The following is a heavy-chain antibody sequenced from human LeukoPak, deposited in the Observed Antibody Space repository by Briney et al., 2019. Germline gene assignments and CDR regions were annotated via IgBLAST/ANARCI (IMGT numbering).Heavy chain of an antibody. CDR3: ARVGSSGWYYFDY. CDR2: ISSSSSYI. Sequence: GESLRLSCAASGFTFSSYSMNWVRQAPGKGLEWVSSISSSSSYIYYADSVKGRFTISRDNAKNSLYLQMNSLRAEDTAVYYCARVGSSGWYYFDYWGQGTLVAVSS. J-gene: IGHJ4*02. CDR1: GFTFSSYS. V-gene: IGHV3-21*01. D-gene: IGHD6-19*01.